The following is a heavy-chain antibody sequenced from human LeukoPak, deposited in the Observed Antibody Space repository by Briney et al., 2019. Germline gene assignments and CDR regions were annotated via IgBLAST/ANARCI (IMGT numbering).Heavy chain of an antibody. CDR1: GGSISSYY. Sequence: PSETLSLTCTVSGGSISSYYWSWIRQPPGKGLEWIGYIYYSGSTNYNPSLKSRVTISVDTSKNQFSLKLSSVTAADTAVYYCARVGCSGGSCYGTRWFDPWGQGTLVTVSS. D-gene: IGHD2-15*01. CDR2: IYYSGST. J-gene: IGHJ5*02. CDR3: ARVGCSGGSCYGTRWFDP. V-gene: IGHV4-59*01.